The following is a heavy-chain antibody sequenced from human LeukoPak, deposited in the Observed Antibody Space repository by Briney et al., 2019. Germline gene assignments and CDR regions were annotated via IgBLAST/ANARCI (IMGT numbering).Heavy chain of an antibody. CDR3: ARGRGQVPRITIFGVVTIISDY. CDR1: GASFSSYY. D-gene: IGHD3-3*01. Sequence: SETLSLTCTVSGASFSSYYWDWIRQPAGKGLEWIGRIYTSGSTTYNPSLKSRVTISVDTSKNQFSLKLSSVTAADTAVYYCARGRGQVPRITIFGVVTIISDYWGQGTLVTVSS. CDR2: IYTSGST. V-gene: IGHV4-4*07. J-gene: IGHJ4*02.